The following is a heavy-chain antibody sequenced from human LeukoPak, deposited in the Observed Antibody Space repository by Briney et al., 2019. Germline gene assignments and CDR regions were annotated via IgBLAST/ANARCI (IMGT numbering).Heavy chain of an antibody. J-gene: IGHJ4*02. D-gene: IGHD3-9*01. CDR1: GFTFSSYD. CDR2: ISGSGGST. CDR3: ATDILTEGEAVL. V-gene: IGHV3-23*01. Sequence: GGSLRLSCAASGFTFSSYDMSWVRQAPGKGLEWVSAISGSGGSTYYADSVKGRFTMSRDNSKNTLYLQMNGLRAEDTAVYYCATDILTEGEAVLWGQGTLVTVSS.